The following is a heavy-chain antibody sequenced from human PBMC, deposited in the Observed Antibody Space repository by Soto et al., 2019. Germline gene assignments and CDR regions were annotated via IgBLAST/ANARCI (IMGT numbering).Heavy chain of an antibody. V-gene: IGHV4-61*08. CDR1: SGSVNNGGYT. Sequence: PSETLALTCTVSSGSVNNGGYTWTWIRQPPGKGLEWIGYVYSSGSSKHNPSLKSRVTMSIDTSKNQFSLKLRSVTTADTAVYYCASLSAASTGIQFWGQGTLVTVSS. CDR3: ASLSAASTGIQF. CDR2: VYSSGSS. D-gene: IGHD6-13*01. J-gene: IGHJ1*01.